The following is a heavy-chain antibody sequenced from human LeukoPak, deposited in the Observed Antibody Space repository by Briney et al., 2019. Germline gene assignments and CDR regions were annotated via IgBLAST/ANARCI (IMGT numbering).Heavy chain of an antibody. CDR1: GYTFTGYY. V-gene: IGHV1-2*02. CDR3: ARAGPLGYYYYYMDV. Sequence: ASVKVSCKASGYTFTGYYMHWVRQAPGQGLEWMGWINPNSGGTNYAQKFQGRVTMTRDTSISTAYMELSRLRSEDTAVYYCARAGPLGYYYYYMDVWGKGTTVTVSS. CDR2: INPNSGGT. J-gene: IGHJ6*03.